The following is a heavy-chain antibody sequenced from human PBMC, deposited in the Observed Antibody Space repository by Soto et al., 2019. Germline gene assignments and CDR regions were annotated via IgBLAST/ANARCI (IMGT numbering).Heavy chain of an antibody. Sequence: QVQLQQSGPGLVKPSQTLSLTCAISGDSVSTNTATWDWIRQSPSRGLEWLGRTYYRSKWETDSPVPGKGRITIHPDTSNNQFSLQLNSVTPDDTAVYYCARLIGNSWLDSWGQGPLVTVSS. J-gene: IGHJ5*01. D-gene: IGHD2-8*01. V-gene: IGHV6-1*01. CDR2: TYYRSKWET. CDR3: ARLIGNSWLDS. CDR1: GDSVSTNTAT.